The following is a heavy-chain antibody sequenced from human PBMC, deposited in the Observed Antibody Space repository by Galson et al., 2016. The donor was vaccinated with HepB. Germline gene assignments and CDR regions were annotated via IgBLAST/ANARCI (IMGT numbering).Heavy chain of an antibody. CDR1: GFSFHRFG. V-gene: IGHV3-33*01. CDR3: ARGKGADYKDAFEL. J-gene: IGHJ3*01. Sequence: SLRLSCAASGFSFHRFGMHWVRQAPGKRLEWVAVIWYDGSESEYLDSVQGRFTVSRDNSKKTLYLQMDSLRNDDTAVYYGARGKGADYKDAFELWGQGTRVTVSS. D-gene: IGHD4-11*01. CDR2: IWYDGSES.